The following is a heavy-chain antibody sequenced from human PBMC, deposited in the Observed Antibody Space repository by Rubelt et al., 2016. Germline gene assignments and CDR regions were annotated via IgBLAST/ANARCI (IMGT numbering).Heavy chain of an antibody. D-gene: IGHD3-10*01. J-gene: IGHJ3*02. V-gene: IGHV5-10-1*01. CDR2: IDPSDSYT. CDR1: GYSFTSYW. CDR3: ARHRGGLVDAFDI. Sequence: LRISCKGSGYSFTSYWISWVRQMPGKGLEWMGRIDPSDSYTNYSPSFQGNATISADKSISTAYLQWSSLKASDTAMYDCARHRGGLVDAFDIWGQGTMVTVSS.